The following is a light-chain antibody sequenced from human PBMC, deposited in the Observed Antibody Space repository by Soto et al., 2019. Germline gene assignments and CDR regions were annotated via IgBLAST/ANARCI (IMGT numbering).Light chain of an antibody. V-gene: IGLV2-11*01. CDR3: CSYAGSYTYV. CDR2: DVS. Sequence: QSVLTQPRSVSGSPGQSVTISCTGTSSDVGGYNFVSWYQQHPGKAPKVMIYDVSKRPSGVPDRFSGSKSGNTASLTISGLQAEDEADYYCCSYAGSYTYVFGSGTKVTFL. CDR1: SSDVGGYNF. J-gene: IGLJ1*01.